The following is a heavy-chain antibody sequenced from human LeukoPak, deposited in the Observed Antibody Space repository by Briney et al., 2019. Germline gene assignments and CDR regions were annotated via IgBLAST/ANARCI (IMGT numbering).Heavy chain of an antibody. CDR2: INPNSGGT. V-gene: IGHV1-2*02. Sequence: ASVKVSCKASGYGFSDYYMHWVRQAPGQGLEYMGWINPNSGGTNYAQKFQGRVTMTRDTSISTAYMELSGLRSDDTAVYYCARDTTRDNWFDPWGQGTLVTVSS. CDR3: ARDTTRDNWFDP. CDR1: GYGFSDYY. J-gene: IGHJ5*02. D-gene: IGHD1-26*01.